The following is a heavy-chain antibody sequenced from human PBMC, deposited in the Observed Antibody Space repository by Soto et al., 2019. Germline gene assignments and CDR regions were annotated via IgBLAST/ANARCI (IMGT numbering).Heavy chain of an antibody. CDR3: AKDSNKYSSSLRGRYFDY. J-gene: IGHJ4*02. CDR2: ISGGGSNT. Sequence: GGSLRLSCAVSGFPFSSYVMSWVRQAPGKGLGWVSGISGGGSNTFYADSVKGRFTISRDNSKNTLLLQMNSLGAEDTAVYYCAKDSNKYSSSLRGRYFDYWGQGIGVTVSS. D-gene: IGHD4-4*01. V-gene: IGHV3-23*01. CDR1: GFPFSSYV.